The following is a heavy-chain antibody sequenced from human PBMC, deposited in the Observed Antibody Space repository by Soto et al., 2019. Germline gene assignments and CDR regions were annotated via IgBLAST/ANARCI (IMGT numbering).Heavy chain of an antibody. J-gene: IGHJ4*02. D-gene: IGHD3-16*02. V-gene: IGHV3-30*18. CDR3: AKALGELSPESYDY. Sequence: QVQLVESGGGVVQPGRSLRLSCAASGFTFSSYAMHWFRQAPGKGLEWVAVISYDGSDKYYADSVKGRFTISRDNSKNTLNLQMNSLRADDTAVYYCAKALGELSPESYDYWGQGTLITVSS. CDR2: ISYDGSDK. CDR1: GFTFSSYA.